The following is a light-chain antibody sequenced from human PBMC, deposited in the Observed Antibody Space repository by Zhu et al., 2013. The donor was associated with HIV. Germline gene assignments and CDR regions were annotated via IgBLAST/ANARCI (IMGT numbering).Light chain of an antibody. CDR2: DAS. J-gene: IGKJ2*03. CDR1: RDLKTN. Sequence: TQSPATLSVSLGDRVTLSCRAGRDLKTNLAWYQQKPGQAPRLLVEDASFRATGVPDRFIGSGSGTQFTLTISSLQTEDFAVYYCQQYYSWPYSFGQGTKLEIK. CDR3: QQYYSWPYS. V-gene: IGKV3-15*01.